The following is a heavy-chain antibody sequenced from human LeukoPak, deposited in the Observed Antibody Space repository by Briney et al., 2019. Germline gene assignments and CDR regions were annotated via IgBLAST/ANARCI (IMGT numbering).Heavy chain of an antibody. D-gene: IGHD6-13*01. Sequence: GGSLRLSCAASGYTFSSYAMSWVRQAPGKGLEWVSGISSSGFSTYYADSVKGRFTISRDNSKNTVYLQMNSLGVEDTAVYYCAKTLFPQQLILVCDIWGRGTMVTVSS. V-gene: IGHV3-23*01. CDR3: AKTLFPQQLILVCDI. J-gene: IGHJ3*02. CDR2: ISSSGFST. CDR1: GYTFSSYA.